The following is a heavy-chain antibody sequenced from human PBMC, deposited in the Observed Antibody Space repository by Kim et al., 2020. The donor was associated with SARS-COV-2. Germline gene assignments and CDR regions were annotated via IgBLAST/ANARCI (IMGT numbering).Heavy chain of an antibody. Sequence: SETLSLTCAVYGGSFSGYYWSWIRQPPGKGLEWIGEINHSGSTNYNPSLKSRVTISVDTSKNQFSLKLSSVTAADTAVYYCARGGYGDYLIYWGQGTLVT. V-gene: IGHV4-34*01. CDR3: ARGGYGDYLIY. CDR2: INHSGST. D-gene: IGHD4-17*01. J-gene: IGHJ4*02. CDR1: GGSFSGYY.